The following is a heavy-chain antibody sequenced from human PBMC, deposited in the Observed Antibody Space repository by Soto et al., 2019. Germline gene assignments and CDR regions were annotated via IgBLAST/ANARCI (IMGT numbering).Heavy chain of an antibody. Sequence: QVQLVESGGGVVQPGGSLRLSCAASGFTFSTSVMHWVRQAPGKGLEWMAIISYGGVNKYYADSVKDRFTISRDISESTLYLQMNSLRTEDTAVYYCAREEFEDGRGHFDYWGQGTLVSVSP. J-gene: IGHJ4*02. CDR1: GFTFSTSV. V-gene: IGHV3-30-3*01. CDR3: AREEFEDGRGHFDY. CDR2: ISYGGVNK. D-gene: IGHD3-22*01.